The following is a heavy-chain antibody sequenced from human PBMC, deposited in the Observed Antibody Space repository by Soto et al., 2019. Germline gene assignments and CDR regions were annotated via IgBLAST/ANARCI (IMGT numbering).Heavy chain of an antibody. CDR3: APLWFGEADY. D-gene: IGHD3-10*01. Sequence: QLQLQESGPGLVKPSETLSLTCTVSGGSISRSSYYWGWIRQPPRKGLEWIGRLYFSGSTQYTPPLKSRVTISVDTSKNPFSLKLSSVTAADTAVYYCAPLWFGEADYWGQGTLVTVSS. J-gene: IGHJ4*02. CDR2: LYFSGST. CDR1: GGSISRSSYY. V-gene: IGHV4-39*01.